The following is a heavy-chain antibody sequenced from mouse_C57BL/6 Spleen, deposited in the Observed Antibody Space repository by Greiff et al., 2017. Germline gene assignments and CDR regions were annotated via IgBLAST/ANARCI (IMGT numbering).Heavy chain of an antibody. D-gene: IGHD4-1*01. CDR3: ARSNWDY. CDR1: GYTFTSYW. Sequence: VQLQQPGAELVRPGTSVKLSCKASGYTFTSYWMHWVKQRPGQGLEWIGVIDPSDSYTNYNQKFKGKATLTVDTSSSTAYMQLSSLTSEDSAVYYCARSNWDYWGQGTTLTVSS. V-gene: IGHV1-59*01. J-gene: IGHJ2*01. CDR2: IDPSDSYT.